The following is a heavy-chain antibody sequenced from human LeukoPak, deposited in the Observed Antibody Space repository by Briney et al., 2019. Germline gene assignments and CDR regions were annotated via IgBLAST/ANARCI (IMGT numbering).Heavy chain of an antibody. J-gene: IGHJ4*02. V-gene: IGHV3-30-3*01. CDR2: ISYDGSSK. CDR1: GFTFSSYA. Sequence: GGSLRLSCAASGFTFSSYAIHWVRQAPGEGLEWVAVISYDGSSKFYADSVKGRFTISRDNSKNTLYLQMNSLRAEDTAVYYCARSIAAPGTWYFDYWGQGTLVTVSS. D-gene: IGHD6-13*01. CDR3: ARSIAAPGTWYFDY.